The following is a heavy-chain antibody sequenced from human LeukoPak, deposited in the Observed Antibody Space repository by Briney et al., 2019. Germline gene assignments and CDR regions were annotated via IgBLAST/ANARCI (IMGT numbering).Heavy chain of an antibody. CDR3: AKLGYSSGSPPDFDY. D-gene: IGHD6-19*01. CDR2: ISGSGGST. V-gene: IGHV3-23*01. CDR1: GFTFSSYA. Sequence: GGSLRLSCAASGFTFSSYAMSWVRQAPGKGLEWVSAISGSGGSTYYADSVKGRFTISRDNSKNTLYLQMNSLRAEDTAVYYCAKLGYSSGSPPDFDYWGQGTLVTVSS. J-gene: IGHJ4*02.